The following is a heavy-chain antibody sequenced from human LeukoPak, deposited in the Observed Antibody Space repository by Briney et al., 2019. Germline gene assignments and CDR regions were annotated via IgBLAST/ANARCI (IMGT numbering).Heavy chain of an antibody. CDR3: ARAKLGYCSSTSCFVDYYYGMDV. Sequence: GAPVKVSCKASGGTFSSYAISWVRQAPGQGLEWMGGIIPIFGTANYAQKFQGRVTITADESTSTAYMELSSLRSEDTAVYYCARAKLGYCSSTSCFVDYYYGMDVWGQGTTVTVSS. CDR2: IIPIFGTA. CDR1: GGTFSSYA. D-gene: IGHD2-2*01. J-gene: IGHJ6*02. V-gene: IGHV1-69*13.